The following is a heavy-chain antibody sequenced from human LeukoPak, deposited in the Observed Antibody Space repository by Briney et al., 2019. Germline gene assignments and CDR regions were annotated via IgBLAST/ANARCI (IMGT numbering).Heavy chain of an antibody. D-gene: IGHD1-26*01. CDR2: IIPIFGTA. J-gene: IGHJ5*02. V-gene: IGHV1-69*13. CDR1: GGTFSSYA. CDR3: AAYSGSYDGERGSYNWFDP. Sequence: SVKVSCKASGGTFSSYAISWVRQAPGQGLEWMGGIIPIFGTANYAQKFQGRVTITADESTSTAYRELSSLRSEDTAVYYCAAYSGSYDGERGSYNWFDPWGQGTLVTVSS.